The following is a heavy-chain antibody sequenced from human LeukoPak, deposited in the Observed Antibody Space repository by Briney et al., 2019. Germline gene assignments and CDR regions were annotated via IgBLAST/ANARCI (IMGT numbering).Heavy chain of an antibody. CDR3: VRSPGWLSGYYRWYFDY. D-gene: IGHD3-9*01. J-gene: IGHJ4*02. Sequence: SETLSLTCTVSGGSISSSNYYWGWIRQSPGKGLEWIGSIYSSGSTYYNPSLKSRVTISVDTSKNQFSLKLSSVTAADTAVYYCVRSPGWLSGYYRWYFDYWGQGTLVTVSS. CDR1: GGSISSSNYY. V-gene: IGHV4-39*01. CDR2: IYSSGST.